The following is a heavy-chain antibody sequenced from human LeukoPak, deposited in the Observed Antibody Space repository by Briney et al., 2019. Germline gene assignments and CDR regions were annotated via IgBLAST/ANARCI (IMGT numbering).Heavy chain of an antibody. CDR1: GFTFSSYA. Sequence: GGSLRLSCAASGFTFSSYAMSWVRQAPGKGLEWVSAISGSGGSTYYADSVKGRFTISRGNSKNTLYLQMNSLRAEDTAVYYCAKDRGVRGFYDAFDIWGQGTMVTVSS. CDR2: ISGSGGST. CDR3: AKDRGVRGFYDAFDI. D-gene: IGHD3-10*01. J-gene: IGHJ3*02. V-gene: IGHV3-23*01.